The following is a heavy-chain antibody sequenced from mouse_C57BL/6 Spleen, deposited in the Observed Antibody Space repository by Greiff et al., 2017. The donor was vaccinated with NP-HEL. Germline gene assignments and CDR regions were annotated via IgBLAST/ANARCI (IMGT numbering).Heavy chain of an antibody. CDR2: ISSGSSTI. J-gene: IGHJ2*01. Sequence: EVQLQQSGGGLVKPGGSLKLSCAASGFTFSDYGMHWVRQAPEKGLEWVAYISSGSSTIYYADTVKGRFTISTDNAKNTLFLQMTSLRSEDTAMYYCARRTVGFDYWGQGTTLTVSS. CDR1: GFTFSDYG. D-gene: IGHD1-1*01. CDR3: ARRTVGFDY. V-gene: IGHV5-17*01.